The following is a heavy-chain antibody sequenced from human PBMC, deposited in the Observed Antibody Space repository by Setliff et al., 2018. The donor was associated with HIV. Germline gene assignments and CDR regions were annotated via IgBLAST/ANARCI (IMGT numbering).Heavy chain of an antibody. J-gene: IGHJ4*02. V-gene: IGHV3-30*02. Sequence: GGSLRLSCAASGFIFSGDSMHWVRQAPGKGLEWVALIWTDGSLKTYADSVKGRFSISRDNSKNMLYLQMNNLRVDDTAVYYCGRRSGDSWGPGTRVTVSS. CDR2: IWTDGSLK. CDR3: GRRSGDS. CDR1: GFIFSGDS.